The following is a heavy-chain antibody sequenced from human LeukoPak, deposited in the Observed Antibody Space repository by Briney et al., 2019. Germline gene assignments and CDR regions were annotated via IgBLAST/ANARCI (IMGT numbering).Heavy chain of an antibody. D-gene: IGHD6-6*01. CDR1: GFTFSSYG. CDR2: ITSSSSYI. CDR3: ARSYSSSHGTFDY. V-gene: IGHV3-21*01. Sequence: GGSLRLSCAASGFTFSSYGMNWVRQAPGKGLEWVSSITSSSSYIYYADSVKGRFTISRDNAKNSLYLQMNSLRAEDTAVYYCARSYSSSHGTFDYWGQGTLVTVSS. J-gene: IGHJ4*02.